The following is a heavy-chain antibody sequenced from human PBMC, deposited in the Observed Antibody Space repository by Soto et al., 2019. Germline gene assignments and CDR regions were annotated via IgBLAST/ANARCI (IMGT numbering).Heavy chain of an antibody. Sequence: ASVKVSCKVFGYTLTELSMHWVRQAPGKGLEWMGGFDPEDGETIYAQKFQGRVTMTEDTSTDTAYMELSSLGSEDTAVYYCATQDPQRWPNPTGDAFDIWGQGTMVTVSS. CDR3: ATQDPQRWPNPTGDAFDI. CDR2: FDPEDGET. J-gene: IGHJ3*02. CDR1: GYTLTELS. V-gene: IGHV1-24*01.